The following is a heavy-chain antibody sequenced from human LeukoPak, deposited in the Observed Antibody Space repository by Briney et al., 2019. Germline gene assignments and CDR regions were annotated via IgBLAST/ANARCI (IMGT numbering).Heavy chain of an antibody. J-gene: IGHJ6*03. CDR2: ISYDGSNK. CDR3: AKRGDYGGNSYYYYYMDV. Sequence: PGGSLRLSCAASGFTFSSYGMHWVRQAPGKGLEWGAVISYDGSNKYYADSVKGRFTISRDNSKNTLYLQMNSLRAEDTAVYYCAKRGDYGGNSYYYYYMDVWGKGTTVTVSS. CDR1: GFTFSSYG. D-gene: IGHD4-23*01. V-gene: IGHV3-30*18.